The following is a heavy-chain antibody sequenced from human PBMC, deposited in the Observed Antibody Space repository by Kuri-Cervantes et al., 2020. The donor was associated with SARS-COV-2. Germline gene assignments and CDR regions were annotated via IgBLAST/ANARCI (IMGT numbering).Heavy chain of an antibody. J-gene: IGHJ3*02. Sequence: LRLSCTVSGGSISSYYWSWIRQPAGKGLEWIGRIYTSGSTNYNPSLKSRVTMSVDTSKNQFSLKLSSVTAADTAVYYCARVKGDDFWSGRQSDAFDIWGQGTMVTVSS. D-gene: IGHD3-3*01. CDR3: ARVKGDDFWSGRQSDAFDI. V-gene: IGHV4-4*07. CDR1: GGSISSYY. CDR2: IYTSGST.